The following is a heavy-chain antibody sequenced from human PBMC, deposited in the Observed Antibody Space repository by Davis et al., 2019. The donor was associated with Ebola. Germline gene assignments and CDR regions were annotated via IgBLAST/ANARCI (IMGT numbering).Heavy chain of an antibody. CDR3: ARAGVVVVPPTPGTYYYYGMDV. D-gene: IGHD2-2*01. CDR2: FDPEDGET. V-gene: IGHV1-24*01. Sequence: AASVKVSCKVSGYTLTELSMHWVRQAPGKGLEWMGGFDPEDGETIYAQKFQGRVTMTEDTSTDTAYMELSSLRSEDTAVYYCARAGVVVVPPTPGTYYYYGMDVWGQGTTVTVSS. J-gene: IGHJ6*02. CDR1: GYTLTELS.